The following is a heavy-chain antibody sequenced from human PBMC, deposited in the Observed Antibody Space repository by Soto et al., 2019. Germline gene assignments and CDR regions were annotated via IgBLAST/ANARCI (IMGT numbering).Heavy chain of an antibody. Sequence: QVQLVQSGAEVRKPGSSVKVSCKASGGTFSNSAITWVRQAPGQGLEWVGGSIPIFGSTNYVQKFQGRVTITAVESTSTAYMELSSLTSEDTAVYYCARDGDLRSDFWSGPLGGGWFDPWGQGTLVTVSS. CDR1: GGTFSNSA. CDR3: ARDGDLRSDFWSGPLGGGWFDP. V-gene: IGHV1-69*12. J-gene: IGHJ5*02. CDR2: SIPIFGST. D-gene: IGHD3-3*01.